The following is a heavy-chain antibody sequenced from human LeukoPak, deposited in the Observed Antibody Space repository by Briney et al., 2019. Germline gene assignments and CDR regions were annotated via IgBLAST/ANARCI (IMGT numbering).Heavy chain of an antibody. D-gene: IGHD4-17*01. CDR2: IYYSGST. CDR1: GGSISSYY. Sequence: SETLSLTCTVSGGSISSYYWSWIRQPPGKGLEWIGYIYYSGSTNYNPSLKSRVTISVDTSKNQFSLKLSSVTAADTAVYYCARDRSDYGHDYWGQGTLVTVSS. V-gene: IGHV4-59*01. J-gene: IGHJ4*02. CDR3: ARDRSDYGHDY.